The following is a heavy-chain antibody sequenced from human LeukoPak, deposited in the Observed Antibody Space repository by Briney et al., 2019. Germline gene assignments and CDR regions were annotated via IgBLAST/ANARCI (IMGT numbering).Heavy chain of an antibody. CDR3: ARGKGYCSGGSCYPGLYFDY. CDR1: GGSFSGYY. V-gene: IGHV4-34*01. J-gene: IGHJ4*02. CDR2: INHSGST. D-gene: IGHD2-15*01. Sequence: KTSETLSLTCAVYGGSFSGYYWSWIRQPPGKGLEWIGEINHSGSTNYNPSLKSRVTISVDTSKNQFSLKLSSVTAADTAVYYCARGKGYCSGGSCYPGLYFDYWGQGTLVTVSS.